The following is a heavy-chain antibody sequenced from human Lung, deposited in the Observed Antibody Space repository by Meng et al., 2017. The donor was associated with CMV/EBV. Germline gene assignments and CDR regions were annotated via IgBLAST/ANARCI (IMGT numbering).Heavy chain of an antibody. CDR1: GGSISSSSYY. CDR3: ARKLVVPAAIRNDAFEI. Sequence: SETLSLTCTVSGGSISSSSYYWGWIRQPPGKGLEWIGSIYYSGSTYYNPSLKSRVTISVDTSKNQFSLKLSSVTAADTAVYYCARKLVVPAAIRNDAFEIWGQRTMVTVSS. J-gene: IGHJ3*02. D-gene: IGHD2-2*01. V-gene: IGHV4-39*07. CDR2: IYYSGST.